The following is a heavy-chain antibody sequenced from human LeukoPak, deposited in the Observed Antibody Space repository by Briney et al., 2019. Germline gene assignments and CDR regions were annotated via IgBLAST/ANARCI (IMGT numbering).Heavy chain of an antibody. CDR1: GGSISSYY. V-gene: IGHV4-59*01. CDR2: IYYSGST. J-gene: IGHJ3*02. D-gene: IGHD3-10*01. CDR3: ASRYDGSADAFDI. Sequence: SETLSLTCTVSGGSISSYYWSWIRQPPGEGLEWIGYIYYSGSTNYNPSLKSRVTISVDTSKNQFSLKLSSVTAADTAVYYCASRYDGSADAFDIWGQGTMVTVSS.